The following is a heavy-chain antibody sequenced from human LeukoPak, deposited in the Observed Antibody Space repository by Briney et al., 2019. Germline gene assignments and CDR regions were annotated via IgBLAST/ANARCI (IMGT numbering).Heavy chain of an antibody. V-gene: IGHV4-39*01. CDR1: GGSISSIRYS. CDR2: IYDSGST. D-gene: IGHD5-18*01. CDR3: ARVGFGGYSYGYVDF. Sequence: SETLSFTGTVSGGSISSIRYSWGWIGQPPGKGLEWIGTIYDSGSTYYNPSLKSRVTISADTSKNQLSLRLSSVTAADTAVYYCARVGFGGYSYGYVDFWGQGTQVTVSS. J-gene: IGHJ4*02.